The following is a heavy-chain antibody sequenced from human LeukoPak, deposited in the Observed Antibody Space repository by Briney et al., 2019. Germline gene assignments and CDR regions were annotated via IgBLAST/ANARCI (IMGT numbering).Heavy chain of an antibody. Sequence: PSETLSLTCAVSGYSISSSYYWGWIRQPPGKGLEWIGSIYHSGSTYYNPSLKSRVTISVDTSKNQFSLKLSSVTAADTAVYYCARGRYCSSTSCYDYWGQGTLATVSS. CDR3: ARGRYCSSTSCYDY. V-gene: IGHV4-38-2*01. CDR1: GYSISSSYY. J-gene: IGHJ4*02. D-gene: IGHD2-2*01. CDR2: IYHSGST.